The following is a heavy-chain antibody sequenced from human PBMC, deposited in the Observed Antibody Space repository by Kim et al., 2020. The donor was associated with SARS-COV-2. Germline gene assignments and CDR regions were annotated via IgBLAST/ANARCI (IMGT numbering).Heavy chain of an antibody. CDR1: GYSFTKYW. CDR3: ATGRRSYSAEWLLDH. Sequence: GESLKISCKTSGYSFTKYWIGWVRQMPGKGPEWMAIIDPGDFETKYSPSFQGQVTISADKSISTIYLQWSSLKASDTAMYYCATGRRSYSAEWLLDHWGQGTLVAVSS. V-gene: IGHV5-51*01. CDR2: IDPGDFET. D-gene: IGHD1-26*01. J-gene: IGHJ4*02.